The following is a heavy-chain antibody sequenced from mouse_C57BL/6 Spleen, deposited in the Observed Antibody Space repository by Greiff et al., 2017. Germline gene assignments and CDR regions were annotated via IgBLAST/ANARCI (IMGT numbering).Heavy chain of an antibody. D-gene: IGHD1-2*01. Sequence: QVHVKQPGTELVKPGASVKLSCKASGYTFTSYWMHWVKQRPGQGLEWIGNINPSNGGTNYNEKFKSKATLTVDKSSSTAYMQLSSLTSEDSAVYYCARGGYCGLYAMDYWGQGTSVTVSS. J-gene: IGHJ4*01. CDR1: GYTFTSYW. CDR2: INPSNGGT. V-gene: IGHV1-53*01. CDR3: ARGGYCGLYAMDY.